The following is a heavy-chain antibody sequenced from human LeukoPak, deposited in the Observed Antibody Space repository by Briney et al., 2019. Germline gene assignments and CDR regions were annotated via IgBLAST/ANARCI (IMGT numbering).Heavy chain of an antibody. Sequence: SETLSLTCTVSGGSISSSSYYWGWIRQPPGKGLEWIGSIYYSGSTYYNPSLKSRVTISVDTSKNQFSLKLSSVTAADTAVYYCAQGQWLGVIDYWGQGTLVTVSS. CDR3: AQGQWLGVIDY. CDR1: GGSISSSSYY. J-gene: IGHJ4*02. D-gene: IGHD6-19*01. V-gene: IGHV4-39*07. CDR2: IYYSGST.